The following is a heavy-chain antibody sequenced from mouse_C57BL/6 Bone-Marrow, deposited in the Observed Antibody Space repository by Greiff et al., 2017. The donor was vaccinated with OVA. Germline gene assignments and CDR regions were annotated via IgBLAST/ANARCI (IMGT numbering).Heavy chain of an antibody. CDR2: FYPGSGSI. D-gene: IGHD2-5*01. CDR3: ARHEGEEEGAYYSNPGFAY. Sequence: VQLQESGAELVKPGASVKLSCKASGYTFTEYTIRWVKQRSGQGLEWIGWFYPGSGSIKYNEKFKDKATLTADKSSSTVYMELSRLTSEDSAVYFCARHEGEEEGAYYSNPGFAYWGQGTLVTVSA. V-gene: IGHV1-62-2*01. J-gene: IGHJ3*01. CDR1: GYTFTEYT.